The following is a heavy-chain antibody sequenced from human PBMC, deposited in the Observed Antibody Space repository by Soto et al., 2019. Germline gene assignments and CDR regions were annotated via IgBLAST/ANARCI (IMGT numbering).Heavy chain of an antibody. J-gene: IGHJ5*02. V-gene: IGHV4-31*03. CDR3: VSLPAYTGYIDA. Sequence: PSETLSLTCSFSVVAIISFFYYLGCIRQYPWKGLDWIVYIYYNGDTYYDPFLKIRVTISRGTSKNQFSLKVRSVTYEATAVYYCVSLPAYTGYIDAWGKGTLV. D-gene: IGHD5-12*01. CDR2: IYYNGDT. CDR1: VVAIISFFYY.